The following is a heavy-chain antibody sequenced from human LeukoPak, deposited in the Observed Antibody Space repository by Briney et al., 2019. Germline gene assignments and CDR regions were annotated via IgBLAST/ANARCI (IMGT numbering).Heavy chain of an antibody. J-gene: IGHJ5*01. CDR2: VYYGRTT. CDR3: VRHDGRGGATMGAFDS. V-gene: IGHV4-39*01. Sequence: SETLSLTCTVSAGSFISSSHHWGWIRQFPGKGLEWIGTVYYGRTTYYNPSLDGRVTISLDTSANHFSLQLNSVTAADTAVYYCVRHDGRGGATMGAFDSWGQGSLVTVSS. CDR1: AGSFISSSHH. D-gene: IGHD5-12*01.